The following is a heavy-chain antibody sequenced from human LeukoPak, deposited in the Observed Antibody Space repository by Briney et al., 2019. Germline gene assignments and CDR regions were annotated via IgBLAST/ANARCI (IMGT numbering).Heavy chain of an antibody. J-gene: IGHJ4*02. V-gene: IGHV4-34*01. CDR2: INHSGST. CDR1: GGSFSGYY. CDR3: ARGREGGGSGWFSY. Sequence: SETLSLTCAVYGGSFSGYYWSWIRQPPGKGLEWIGEINHSGSTNYNPSLKSRVTISVDTSKNQFSLKLSSVTAADTAVYYCARGREGGGSGWFSYWGQGTLVTVSS. D-gene: IGHD6-19*01.